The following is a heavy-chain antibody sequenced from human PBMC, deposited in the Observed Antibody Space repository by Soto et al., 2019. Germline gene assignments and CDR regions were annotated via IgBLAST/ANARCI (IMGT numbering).Heavy chain of an antibody. Sequence: QVQLVESGGGVVQPGRSLRLSCAASGFTFSSYGMHWVRQAPGKGLEWVAVISYDGSNKYYADSVKGRFTISRDNSKNTVYLQMNSLRAEDTAVYYCAATWDGYSYGDGVYYFDYWGQGTLVTVSS. CDR1: GFTFSSYG. CDR2: ISYDGSNK. V-gene: IGHV3-30*03. D-gene: IGHD5-18*01. J-gene: IGHJ4*02. CDR3: AATWDGYSYGDGVYYFDY.